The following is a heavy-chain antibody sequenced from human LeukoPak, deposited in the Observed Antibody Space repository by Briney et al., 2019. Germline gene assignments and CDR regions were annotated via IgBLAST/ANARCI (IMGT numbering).Heavy chain of an antibody. CDR2: ISSSSSYI. V-gene: IGHV3-21*01. Sequence: PGGSLRLSCVASGFTFSSYSMYWVRQAPGKGLEWVSSISSSSSYIYYADPVKGRFTISRDNAKNSLYLQMNSLRAEDTAVYYCARNTGLCGYRYGYFLDYWGQGTLVTVSS. J-gene: IGHJ4*02. D-gene: IGHD5-18*01. CDR3: ARNTGLCGYRYGYFLDY. CDR1: GFTFSSYS.